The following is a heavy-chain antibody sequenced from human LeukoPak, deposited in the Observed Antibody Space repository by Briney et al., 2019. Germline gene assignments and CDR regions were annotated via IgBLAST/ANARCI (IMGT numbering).Heavy chain of an antibody. J-gene: IGHJ2*01. D-gene: IGHD3-22*01. CDR2: IIPILGIA. Sequence: ASVKVSCKASVGTFSSYAISWVRQAPGQGLEWMGRIIPILGIANYAQQFQGRVTITAGKSTSTAYMELSSLRSEDTAVYYCARPQYYYDSSGYYWYFDLWGRGTLVTVSS. CDR3: ARPQYYYDSSGYYWYFDL. V-gene: IGHV1-69*04. CDR1: VGTFSSYA.